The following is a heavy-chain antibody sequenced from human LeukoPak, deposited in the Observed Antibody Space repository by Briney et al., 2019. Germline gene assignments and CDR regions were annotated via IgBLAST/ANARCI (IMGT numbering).Heavy chain of an antibody. J-gene: IGHJ4*02. V-gene: IGHV3-48*02. CDR2: ISHTSEST. D-gene: IGHD2-8*01. Sequence: GGSLRLSCAASGFTFNSYSMSWVRQAPGKGLEWVSYISHTSESTYYVDSVRGRFTISRDDAKHSLYLKMNSLKDEDTAVYYCARDRGYRTSDDCYRWFHYWGQGTLVIVSS. CDR1: GFTFNSYS. CDR3: ARDRGYRTSDDCYRWFHY.